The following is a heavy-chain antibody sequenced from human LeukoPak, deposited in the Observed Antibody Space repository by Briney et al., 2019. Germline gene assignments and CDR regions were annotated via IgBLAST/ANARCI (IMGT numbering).Heavy chain of an antibody. CDR2: IIPIFGTA. V-gene: IGHV1-69*13. CDR3: VIYGSGSYYNVHYYMDV. D-gene: IGHD3-10*01. Sequence: SVKVSCKASGGTFSSYAISWVRQAPGQGLEWMGGIIPIFGTANYAQKFQGRVTITADESTSTAYMELSSLRSEDTAVYYCVIYGSGSYYNVHYYMDVWGKGTTVTISS. CDR1: GGTFSSYA. J-gene: IGHJ6*03.